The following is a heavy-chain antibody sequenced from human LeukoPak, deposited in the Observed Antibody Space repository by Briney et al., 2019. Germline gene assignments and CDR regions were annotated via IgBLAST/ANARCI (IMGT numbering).Heavy chain of an antibody. Sequence: QSGGSLRLSCAASGFSVSNNYMGWVRQAPGKGLEWVSVIYRDGDTYYADSVKGRFTISRDISRNTVYLQMNRLEAEDTAVYYCARELPLAYGHHDAFDVWGQGTMVTVSS. CDR2: IYRDGDT. J-gene: IGHJ3*01. V-gene: IGHV3-53*01. CDR1: GFSVSNNY. D-gene: IGHD3-16*01. CDR3: ARELPLAYGHHDAFDV.